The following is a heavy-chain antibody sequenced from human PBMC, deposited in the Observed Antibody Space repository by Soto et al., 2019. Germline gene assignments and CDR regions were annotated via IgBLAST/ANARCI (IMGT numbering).Heavy chain of an antibody. V-gene: IGHV3-7*05. CDR1: GFTFSTYW. D-gene: IGHD2-2*02. CDR3: ERDLSPKYTTYWAHASDF. Sequence: EVQLVESGGGLVQPGGSLRLSCAASGFTFSTYWMTWVRQAPGKGLEWVANINQDGNKKNYVDSVEGRFTVSRDNTKNSLYLQMYYLRAEDAAVYYCERDLSPKYTTYWAHASDFWGRGTMVTVSS. CDR2: INQDGNKK. J-gene: IGHJ3*01.